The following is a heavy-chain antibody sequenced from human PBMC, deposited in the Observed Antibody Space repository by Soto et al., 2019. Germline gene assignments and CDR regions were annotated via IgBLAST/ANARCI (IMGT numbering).Heavy chain of an antibody. CDR3: ARHIYSSGWPYYFDY. CDR1: GYSFTSYW. CDR2: IYPGDSDT. Sequence: PGESLKISCKGSGYSFTSYWIGWVRQMPGKGLEWMGIIYPGDSDTRYSPSFQGQVTISADKSISTAYLQWSSLKASDTAMYYCARHIYSSGWPYYFDYWGQGTLVTVSS. D-gene: IGHD6-19*01. J-gene: IGHJ4*02. V-gene: IGHV5-51*01.